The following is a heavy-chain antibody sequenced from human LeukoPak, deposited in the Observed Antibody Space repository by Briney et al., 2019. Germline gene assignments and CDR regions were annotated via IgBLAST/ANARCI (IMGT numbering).Heavy chain of an antibody. D-gene: IGHD2-2*02. Sequence: ASVKVFCTASGGTFSSYAISWVRQAPGQGLEWMGGIIPIFGTANYAQKFQGRVTITADESTSTAYMELSSLRSEDTAVYYCARGPPGCSSTSCYKYYYGMDVWGQGTTVTVSS. CDR3: ARGPPGCSSTSCYKYYYGMDV. CDR1: GGTFSSYA. CDR2: IIPIFGTA. J-gene: IGHJ6*02. V-gene: IGHV1-69*13.